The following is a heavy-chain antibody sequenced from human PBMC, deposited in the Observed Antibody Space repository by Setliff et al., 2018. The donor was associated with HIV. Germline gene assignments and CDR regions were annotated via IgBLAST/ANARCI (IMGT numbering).Heavy chain of an antibody. V-gene: IGHV4-31*03. CDR1: GGSISSGGYY. J-gene: IGHJ6*03. Sequence: SETLSLTCTVSGGSISSGGYYWSWIRQHPGKGLEWIGYIYYSGSTNYNPSLKSRVTISVDKSKNQFSLKLSSVTAADTAVYYCARVYYDFWSGYWGYYYYYYMDVWGKGTTVTVSS. CDR3: ARVYYDFWSGYWGYYYYYYMDV. CDR2: IYYSGST. D-gene: IGHD3-3*01.